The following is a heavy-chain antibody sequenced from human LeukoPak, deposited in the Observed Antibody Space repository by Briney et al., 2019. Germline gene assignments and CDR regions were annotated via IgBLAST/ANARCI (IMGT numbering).Heavy chain of an antibody. CDR2: IYYSGST. Sequence: SETLSLTCTVSGGSISSSSYYWGWIRQPPGKGLEWIGSIYYSGSTYYNPSLKSRVTISVDTSKNQFSLKLSSVTAADTAVYYCARRELWQWLGSAYWYFDLWGRGTLVTVSS. CDR1: GGSISSSSYY. J-gene: IGHJ2*01. D-gene: IGHD6-19*01. CDR3: ARRELWQWLGSAYWYFDL. V-gene: IGHV4-39*07.